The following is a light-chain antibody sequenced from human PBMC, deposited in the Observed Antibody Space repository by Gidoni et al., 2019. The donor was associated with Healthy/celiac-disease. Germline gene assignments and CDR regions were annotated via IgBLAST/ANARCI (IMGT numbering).Light chain of an antibody. CDR2: DAS. CDR3: QQRSNWPRT. CDR1: QSVSSY. J-gene: IGKJ2*01. Sequence: EVALTQFPATLSLSPGERATPSCRASQSVSSYLAWYQQKPGQAPRLLIYDASNRATGIPARFSGSGSGTDFTLTISSLEPEDFAVYYCQQRSNWPRTFGQGTKLEIK. V-gene: IGKV3-11*01.